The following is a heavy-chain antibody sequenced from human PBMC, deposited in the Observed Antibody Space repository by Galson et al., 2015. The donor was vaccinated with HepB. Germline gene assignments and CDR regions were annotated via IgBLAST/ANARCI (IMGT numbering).Heavy chain of an antibody. CDR1: GFILSSYG. V-gene: IGHV3-33*01. D-gene: IGHD5-12*01. Sequence: SLRLSCAASGFILSSYGMHWVRQAPGKEPEWVAVIWFGVGNKYYTDSVKGRFSISRDNSKNTLYLQMNSLRAEDTAVYYCARGSHIGAMRPFDHWGQGTLVTXXS. J-gene: IGHJ4*02. CDR2: IWFGVGNK. CDR3: ARGSHIGAMRPFDH.